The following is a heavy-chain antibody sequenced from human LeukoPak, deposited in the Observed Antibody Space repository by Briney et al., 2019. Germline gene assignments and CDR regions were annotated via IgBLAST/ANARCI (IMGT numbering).Heavy chain of an antibody. V-gene: IGHV2-5*02. CDR2: IYWDDDT. D-gene: IGHD4-23*01. CDR3: VHHYRGNFYNTRYGSMDFDY. CDR1: GFSLSTSAVA. Sequence: SGPTLVKPTQTLTLTCTFSGFSLSTSAVAVAWVRQPPGKALEWLALIYWDDDTRYSPSLKSRVSITKDTSKNQVFLTMTNLDPVDTATYYCVHHYRGNFYNTRYGSMDFDYWGQGTLVTVSS. J-gene: IGHJ4*02.